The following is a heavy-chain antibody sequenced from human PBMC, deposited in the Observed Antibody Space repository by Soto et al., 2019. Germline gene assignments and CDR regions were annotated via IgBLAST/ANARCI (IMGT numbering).Heavy chain of an antibody. V-gene: IGHV3-33*01. CDR3: ARDGREGAPRYYYYGMDV. CDR1: GFTFSSYG. J-gene: IGHJ6*02. Sequence: QVQLVESGGGVVQPGRSLRLSCAASGFTFSSYGMHWVRQAPGKGLEWVAVIWYDGSNKYYADSVKGRFTISRDNSKNTLYLQMKSLRAEDTAVYYCARDGREGAPRYYYYGMDVWGQGTTVTVSS. CDR2: IWYDGSNK.